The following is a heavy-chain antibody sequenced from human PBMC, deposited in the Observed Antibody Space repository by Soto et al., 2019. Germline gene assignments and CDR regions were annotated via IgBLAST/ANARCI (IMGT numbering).Heavy chain of an antibody. J-gene: IGHJ3*02. D-gene: IGHD3-22*01. CDR1: GFTFSSYS. CDR2: ISSSSSTI. V-gene: IGHV3-48*02. CDR3: AKEHGPHYDLRPAAFDI. Sequence: GGSLRLSCAASGFTFSSYSMNWVRQAPGKGLEWVSYISSSSSTIYYADSVKGRFTISRDNAKNSLYLQMNSLRDEDTAVYYCAKEHGPHYDLRPAAFDIWGQGTMVTVSS.